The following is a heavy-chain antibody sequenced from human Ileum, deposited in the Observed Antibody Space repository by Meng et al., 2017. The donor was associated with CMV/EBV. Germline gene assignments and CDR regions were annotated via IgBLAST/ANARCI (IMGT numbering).Heavy chain of an antibody. Sequence: GESLKISCAASGFTFSDYYMSWIRQAPGKGLEWGSYISSSGSTIYYADSVKGRFTISRDNAKNSLYLQMNSLRAEDTAVYYCARDNDFWSPYYYYGMDVWGQGTTVTVSS. CDR1: GFTFSDYY. J-gene: IGHJ6*02. CDR3: ARDNDFWSPYYYYGMDV. V-gene: IGHV3-11*04. CDR2: ISSSGSTI. D-gene: IGHD3-3*01.